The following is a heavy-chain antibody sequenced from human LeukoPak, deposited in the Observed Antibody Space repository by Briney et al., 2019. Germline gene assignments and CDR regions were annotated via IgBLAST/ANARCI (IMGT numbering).Heavy chain of an antibody. D-gene: IGHD6-25*01. Sequence: PGGSLRLSCAASGFTFSSYAMHWVRQAPGKGLEWVAVISYDGSNKYYADSVKGRFTISRDNSKNTLYLQMNSLRAEDTAVYYCARERLPDHYYYGMDVWGKGTTVTVSS. CDR3: ARERLPDHYYYGMDV. CDR2: ISYDGSNK. J-gene: IGHJ6*04. V-gene: IGHV3-30*04. CDR1: GFTFSSYA.